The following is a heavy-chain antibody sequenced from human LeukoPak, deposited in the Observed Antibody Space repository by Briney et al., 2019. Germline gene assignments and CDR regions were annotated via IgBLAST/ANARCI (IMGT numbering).Heavy chain of an antibody. CDR1: GFTFSSYW. J-gene: IGHJ4*02. D-gene: IGHD3-10*01. V-gene: IGHV3-7*01. CDR3: ARDIGSPGIGY. Sequence: GGSLRLSCAASGFTFSSYWMSWVRQAPGKGLEWVANIKQDGSEKYYVDSVKGRFTVSRDNAKNSVFLQMNSLRVEDTAVYCCARDIGSPGIGYWGQGTVVTVSS. CDR2: IKQDGSEK.